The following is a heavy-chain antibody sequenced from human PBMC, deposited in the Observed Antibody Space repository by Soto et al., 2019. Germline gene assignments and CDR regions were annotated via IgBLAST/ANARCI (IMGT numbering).Heavy chain of an antibody. D-gene: IGHD3-10*01. J-gene: IGHJ6*02. CDR2: IDPSDSYT. CDR1: GYSFTSYW. Sequence: GESLKISCKGSGYSFTSYWIAWVRQMPGKGLEWMGRIDPSDSYTNYSPSFQGHVTITRDTSASTAYMELSSLRSEDTAVYYCARDPHYYGSGSYSDYYYYYGMDVWGQGTTVTVSS. V-gene: IGHV5-10-1*01. CDR3: ARDPHYYGSGSYSDYYYYYGMDV.